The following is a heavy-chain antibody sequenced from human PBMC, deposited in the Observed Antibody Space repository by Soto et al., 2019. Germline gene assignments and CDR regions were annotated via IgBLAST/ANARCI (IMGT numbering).Heavy chain of an antibody. Sequence: GGSLRLSCAASGFTFSSYAMSWVRQAPGKGLEWVSAISGSGGSTYYADSVKGRFTISRDNSKNTLYLQMNSLRAEDTAVYYCAKDGVLLWFGEPNPGWGQGTLVTVSS. V-gene: IGHV3-23*01. CDR1: GFTFSSYA. CDR3: AKDGVLLWFGEPNPG. CDR2: ISGSGGST. J-gene: IGHJ4*02. D-gene: IGHD3-10*01.